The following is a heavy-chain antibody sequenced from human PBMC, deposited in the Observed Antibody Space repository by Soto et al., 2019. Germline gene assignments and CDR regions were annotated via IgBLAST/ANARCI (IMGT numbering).Heavy chain of an antibody. CDR2: IDPSDSYT. Sequence: RGESLKISCKGSGYSFTSYLISWVRQMPGKGLEWMGRIDPSDSYTNYSPSFQGHVTISADNSKNTLYLQMNSLRVEDTAVYYCAHRGDTYYFDYWGQGTLVTVSS. J-gene: IGHJ4*02. CDR3: AHRGDTYYFDY. V-gene: IGHV5-10-1*01. CDR1: GYSFTSYL.